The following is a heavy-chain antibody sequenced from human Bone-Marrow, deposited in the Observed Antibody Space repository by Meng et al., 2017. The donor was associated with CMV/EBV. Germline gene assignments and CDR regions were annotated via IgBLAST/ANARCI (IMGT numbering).Heavy chain of an antibody. CDR2: IKQDGSEK. Sequence: GESLKISCAASGFTFSSYWMSWVRQAPGKGLEWVANIKQDGSEKYYVDSVKGRFTISRDNAKNSLYLQMNSLRAEDTAVYYCARDGGYCSSNSCPGPPYGIDVWGQGTTVTVSS. V-gene: IGHV3-7*01. D-gene: IGHD2-2*01. CDR3: ARDGGYCSSNSCPGPPYGIDV. CDR1: GFTFSSYW. J-gene: IGHJ6*02.